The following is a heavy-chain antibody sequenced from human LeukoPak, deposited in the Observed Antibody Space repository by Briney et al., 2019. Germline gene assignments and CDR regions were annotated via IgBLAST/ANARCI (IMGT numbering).Heavy chain of an antibody. CDR1: GFTFSSYA. CDR3: AKDRSDNSTWYLGDY. CDR2: ISGTGGST. Sequence: GGSLKLSCAASGFTFSSYAMNWVRQAPGKGLEWVSAISGTGGSTYYADSMEGRFTISRDNSKNTLHLQMNSLRAEDTAIYYCAKDRSDNSTWYLGDYWGHGTLVAVSS. V-gene: IGHV3-23*01. J-gene: IGHJ4*01. D-gene: IGHD6-13*01.